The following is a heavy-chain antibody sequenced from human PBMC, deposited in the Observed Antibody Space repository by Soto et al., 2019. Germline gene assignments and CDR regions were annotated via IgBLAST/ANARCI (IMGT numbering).Heavy chain of an antibody. CDR2: INHSGST. V-gene: IGHV4-34*01. D-gene: IGHD3-16*02. Sequence: QVQLQQWGAGLLKPSETLSLTCAVYGGSFTDYYWTWIRQPPGKGLEWIGEINHSGSTNYNPSLKNRVTISLATSKNQFSLKVNSVTAADTAVYFCARVRARLLSHAFDFWGQGTLVTVSS. J-gene: IGHJ3*01. CDR3: ARVRARLLSHAFDF. CDR1: GGSFTDYY.